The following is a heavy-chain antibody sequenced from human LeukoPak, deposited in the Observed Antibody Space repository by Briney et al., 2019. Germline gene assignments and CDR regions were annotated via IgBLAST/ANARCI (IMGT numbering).Heavy chain of an antibody. CDR1: GYDFDRYW. V-gene: IGHV5-51*01. CDR3: ARIWGSDSFAY. CDR2: IWPDDYRV. J-gene: IGHJ4*02. D-gene: IGHD5-12*01. Sequence: GESLKISCKASGYDFDRYWIGWVRQVPGRGLEWMAIIWPDDYRVRYNPAFQGQVTISADRSTTSAHLQWRSLKSSDTAMYYCARIWGSDSFAYWGQGSRVTVSS.